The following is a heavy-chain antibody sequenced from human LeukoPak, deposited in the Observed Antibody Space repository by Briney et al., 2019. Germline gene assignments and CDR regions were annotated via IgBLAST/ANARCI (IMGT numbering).Heavy chain of an antibody. CDR1: GYTFTGYY. J-gene: IGHJ4*02. V-gene: IGHV1-2*02. CDR3: ARAIGRLVVGFDY. CDR2: INPNSGGT. Sequence: ASVKVSCKASGYTFTGYYMHWVRQAPGQGLEWMGWINPNSGGTNYVQKFQGRVTMTRDTSISTAYMELSRLRSDDTAVYYCARAIGRLVVGFDYWGQGTLVTVSS. D-gene: IGHD3-22*01.